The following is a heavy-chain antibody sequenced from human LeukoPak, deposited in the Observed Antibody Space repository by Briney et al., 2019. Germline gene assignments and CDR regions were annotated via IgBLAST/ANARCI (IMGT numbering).Heavy chain of an antibody. Sequence: SETPSLTCTVSGGSISSYYWSWIRQPAGKGLEWIGRIYTSGSTNYNPSLKSRVTMSVDTSKNQFSLKLSSVTAADTAVYYCARDLGYCSGGSCYYYYYGMDVWGQGTTVTVSS. CDR2: IYTSGST. CDR1: GGSISSYY. V-gene: IGHV4-4*07. D-gene: IGHD2-15*01. CDR3: ARDLGYCSGGSCYYYYYGMDV. J-gene: IGHJ6*02.